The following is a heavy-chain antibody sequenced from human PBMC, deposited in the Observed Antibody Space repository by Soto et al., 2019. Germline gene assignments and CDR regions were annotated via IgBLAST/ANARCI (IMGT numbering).Heavy chain of an antibody. D-gene: IGHD4-4*01. J-gene: IGHJ6*03. CDR3: ATREKAVTRDYYYYMDV. CDR2: FDPEDGET. CDR1: GYTLTELS. Sequence: ASVKVSCKVSGYTLTELSMRWVRQAPGKGLEWMGGFDPEDGETIYAQKFQGRVTMTEDTSTDTAYMELSSLRSEDTAVYYCATREKAVTRDYYYYMDVWGKGTTVTVSS. V-gene: IGHV1-24*01.